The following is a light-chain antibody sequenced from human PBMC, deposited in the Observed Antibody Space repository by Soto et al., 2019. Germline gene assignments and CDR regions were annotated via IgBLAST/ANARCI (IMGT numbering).Light chain of an antibody. CDR3: QHYNSYSEA. CDR2: DAS. V-gene: IGKV1-5*01. CDR1: QSVNTW. J-gene: IGKJ1*01. Sequence: DIQMTQSPSTLSASVGDRVAITCRASQSVNTWFAWYQQRPGKAPKLLIYDASSLESGVPSRFSGSGSGTEFTLTISSLQPDDFATYYCQHYNSYSEAFGQGTKVDI.